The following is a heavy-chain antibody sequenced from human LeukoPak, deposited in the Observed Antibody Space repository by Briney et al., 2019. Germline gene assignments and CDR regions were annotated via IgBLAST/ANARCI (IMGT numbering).Heavy chain of an antibody. CDR3: ARHRAARTHFDY. J-gene: IGHJ4*02. Sequence: SETLSLTCTVSGGSISSYYWSWIRQPPGKGLEWIGYIYYSGSTNYNPSLKSRVTISVDTSKNQFSLKLSSVTAADTAVYYCARHRAARTHFDYWGQGTLVTVS. V-gene: IGHV4-59*08. CDR1: GGSISSYY. CDR2: IYYSGST. D-gene: IGHD6-6*01.